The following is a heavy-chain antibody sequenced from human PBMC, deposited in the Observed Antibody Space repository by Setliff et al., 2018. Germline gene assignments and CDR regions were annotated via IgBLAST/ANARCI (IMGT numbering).Heavy chain of an antibody. D-gene: IGHD5-12*01. Sequence: SVKVSCKAFGGTFSNYDISWVRQAPGQGLEWMGGIIPIFGTTNYAQRFQGRVTITTDESTSTAYMELSSLRSEDTAVYYCARERGDIVTTTSYYYYLDVWGKGTTVTVSS. V-gene: IGHV1-69*05. J-gene: IGHJ6*03. CDR3: ARERGDIVTTTSYYYYLDV. CDR1: GGTFSNYD. CDR2: IIPIFGTT.